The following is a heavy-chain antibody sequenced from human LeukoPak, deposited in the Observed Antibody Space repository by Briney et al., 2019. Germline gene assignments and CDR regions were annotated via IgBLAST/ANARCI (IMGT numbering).Heavy chain of an antibody. J-gene: IGHJ4*02. D-gene: IGHD3-22*01. CDR2: INPSGGST. Sequence: GASVKVSCKASGYTFTSYYMHWVRQAPGQGLEWMGIINPSGGSTSYAQKFQGRVTMTRDMSTSTVYMELSSLRSEDTAVYYCARDRQGVYCDSSGYGSGYWGQGTLVTVSS. V-gene: IGHV1-46*01. CDR3: ARDRQGVYCDSSGYGSGY. CDR1: GYTFTSYY.